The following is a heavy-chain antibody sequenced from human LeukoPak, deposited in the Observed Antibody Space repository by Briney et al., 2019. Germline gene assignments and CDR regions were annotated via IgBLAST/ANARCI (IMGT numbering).Heavy chain of an antibody. CDR1: GYTLTELS. V-gene: IGHV1-24*01. CDR3: ATNRGYSYGSLPFDY. D-gene: IGHD5-18*01. J-gene: IGHJ4*02. CDR2: FDPEDGET. Sequence: GASVKVSCKVSGYTLTELSMHWVRQAPGKGLEWMGGFDPEDGETIYAQKFRGRVTMTEDTSTDTAYMELSSLRSEDTAVYYCATNRGYSYGSLPFDYWGQGTLVTVSS.